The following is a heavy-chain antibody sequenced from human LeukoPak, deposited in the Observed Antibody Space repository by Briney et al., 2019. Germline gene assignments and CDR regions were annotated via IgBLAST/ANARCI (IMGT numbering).Heavy chain of an antibody. D-gene: IGHD6-13*01. CDR2: IKHSGST. Sequence: SETLSLTCAVYGGSFSGYYWSWIRQPPGKGLEWIGEIKHSGSTNYNPSLKSRVTISVDTSKNQFSLKLSSVTAADTAVYYYARGQYSSSWYDYYYMDVWGKGTTVTVSS. V-gene: IGHV4-34*01. CDR1: GGSFSGYY. CDR3: ARGQYSSSWYDYYYMDV. J-gene: IGHJ6*03.